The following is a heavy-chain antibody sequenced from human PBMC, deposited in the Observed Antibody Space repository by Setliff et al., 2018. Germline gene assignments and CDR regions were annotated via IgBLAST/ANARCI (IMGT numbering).Heavy chain of an antibody. J-gene: IGHJ4*02. V-gene: IGHV4-39*01. Sequence: SETLSLTCTVSSGSISSDNYYWGWIRQPPGKGLEWIGTLSYNGNAYYTPSLKSRVTISIDTSKNQFSLKLSSVTSADTAVYYCARHTIAMSTIISYFDYWGQGTLVTVSS. CDR3: ARHTIAMSTIISYFDY. CDR2: LSYNGNA. CDR1: SGSISSDNYY. D-gene: IGHD3-10*01.